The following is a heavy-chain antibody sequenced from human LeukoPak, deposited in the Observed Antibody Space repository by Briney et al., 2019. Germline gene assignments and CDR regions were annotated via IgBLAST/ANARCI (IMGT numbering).Heavy chain of an antibody. J-gene: IGHJ2*01. CDR1: GYTFTGYY. Sequence: GASVKVSCKASGYTFTGYYMHWVRQAPGQGLEWMGWINPNSGGTNYAQKFQGRVTMTRDTSISTAYMELSRLRSDDTAVYYCARDRWYGEQGYFDLWGRGTLVTVSS. CDR2: INPNSGGT. V-gene: IGHV1-2*02. CDR3: ARDRWYGEQGYFDL. D-gene: IGHD4-23*01.